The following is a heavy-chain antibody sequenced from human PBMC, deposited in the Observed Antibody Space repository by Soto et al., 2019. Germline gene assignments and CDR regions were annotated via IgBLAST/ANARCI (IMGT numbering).Heavy chain of an antibody. CDR3: AKAGDDYKHGGDWFDP. J-gene: IGHJ5*02. CDR1: GFTFSSYA. CDR2: ISGSGGST. Sequence: EVQLLESGGGLVQPGGSLRLSCAASGFTFSSYAMSWVRQAPGKGLEWVSAISGSGGSTYYADSVKGRFTISRDNSKNTLYLQMNSLRAEDTAVYYCAKAGDDYKHGGDWFDPWGQGTLVTVSS. D-gene: IGHD3-16*01. V-gene: IGHV3-23*01.